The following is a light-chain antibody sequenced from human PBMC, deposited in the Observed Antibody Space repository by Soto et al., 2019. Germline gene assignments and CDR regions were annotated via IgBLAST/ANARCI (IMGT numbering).Light chain of an antibody. CDR2: GAS. CDR3: QQYGSSQVT. CDR1: QSVSSSY. J-gene: IGKJ1*01. Sequence: EIGLTQSPGTLSLSPGERATLSCRASQSVSSSYLAWYQQKPGQAPRLLIYGASSRATGIPDRFSRSGSGTDSTLTISRLEPEDFAVHYCQQYGSSQVTFGQGTKGEIK. V-gene: IGKV3-20*01.